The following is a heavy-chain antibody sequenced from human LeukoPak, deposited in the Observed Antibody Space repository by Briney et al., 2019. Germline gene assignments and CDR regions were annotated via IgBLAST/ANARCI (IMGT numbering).Heavy chain of an antibody. D-gene: IGHD1-26*01. J-gene: IGHJ4*02. CDR3: ATGAPWDAARDY. CDR1: GSTLHTYD. CDR2: IIAYNGNT. Sequence: ASVKVSCKASGSTLHTYDINWVRQAPGQGLESMGWIIAYNGNTAYAQSLQDRVTMTTETSTSTAYMELRSLTSDDTAVYYCATGAPWDAARDYWGQGTLVTVCS. V-gene: IGHV1-18*01.